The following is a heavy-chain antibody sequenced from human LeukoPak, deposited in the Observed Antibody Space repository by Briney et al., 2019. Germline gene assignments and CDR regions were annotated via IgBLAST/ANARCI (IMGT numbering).Heavy chain of an antibody. D-gene: IGHD3-22*01. CDR1: GGSISSYY. CDR2: IYTSGST. V-gene: IGHV4-4*07. Sequence: PSETLSLTCTVSGGSISSYYWSWIRQPAGKGLEWIGRIYTSGSTNYNPSLKSRVTMSVDTSKNQFSLKLSSVTAADTAVYYRASTSEMYYYDSSGTGKYFQHWGQGTLVTVSS. CDR3: ASTSEMYYYDSSGTGKYFQH. J-gene: IGHJ1*01.